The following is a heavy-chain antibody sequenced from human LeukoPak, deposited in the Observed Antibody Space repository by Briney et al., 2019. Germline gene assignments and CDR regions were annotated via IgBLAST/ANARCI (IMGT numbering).Heavy chain of an antibody. CDR1: GGSISSTNW. J-gene: IGHJ4*02. V-gene: IGHV4-4*02. Sequence: SETLSLTCGVSGGSISSTNWWTWVRQPPGEGLEWIGEVHLSGRTNYNPSLESRVTMSVDMSENHISLKLTSVTAADTAVYYCAREGGPYRPLDYSGQGTLVTVTS. CDR3: AREGGPYRPLDY. CDR2: VHLSGRT.